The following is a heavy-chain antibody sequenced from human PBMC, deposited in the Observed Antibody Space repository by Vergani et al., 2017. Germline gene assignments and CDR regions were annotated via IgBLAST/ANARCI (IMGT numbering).Heavy chain of an antibody. CDR1: GGSISSGGYY. CDR3: AGGKLEILYYFDY. Sequence: QVQLQESGPGLVKPSQTLSLTCTVSGGSISSGGYYWSWIRQHPGKGLEWIGYIYYNRNTYYNPSLKSRVTISVETSKNQFSLKLSSVTAADTAVYYCAGGKLEILYYFDYWGQGTLVTVSS. CDR2: IYYNRNT. J-gene: IGHJ4*02. D-gene: IGHD1-1*01. V-gene: IGHV4-31*03.